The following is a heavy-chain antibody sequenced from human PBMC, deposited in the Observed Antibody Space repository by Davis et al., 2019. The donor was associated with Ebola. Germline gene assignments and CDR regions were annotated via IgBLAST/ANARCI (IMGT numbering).Heavy chain of an antibody. CDR1: GNTLPSFW. J-gene: IGHJ2*01. CDR3: ARSDYDFIRGSYRV. CDR2: IYPADSDT. D-gene: IGHD3-16*02. Sequence: GESLKISCKHSGNTLPSFWIAWVRQMPGKGLEWMGIIYPADSDTRYNPSFEGQVTMSVDKSITTAYLHWNRLKASDTAMYYCARSDYDFIRGSYRVWGRGTLVTV. V-gene: IGHV5-51*01.